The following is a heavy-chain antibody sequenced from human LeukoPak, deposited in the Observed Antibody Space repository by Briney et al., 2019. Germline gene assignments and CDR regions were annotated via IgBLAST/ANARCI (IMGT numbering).Heavy chain of an antibody. CDR1: GYTFTSYG. J-gene: IGHJ4*02. CDR2: ISAYNGNT. CDR3: ARDRRGMTSDY. V-gene: IGHV1-18*01. Sequence: ASVKVSCKASGYTFTSYGISWVRQAPGQGLEWMGWISAYNGNTNYAQKLQGRVTMTTDTSTSTAYMELSRLRSDDTAVYYCARDRRGMTSDYWGQGTLVTVSS. D-gene: IGHD2-21*02.